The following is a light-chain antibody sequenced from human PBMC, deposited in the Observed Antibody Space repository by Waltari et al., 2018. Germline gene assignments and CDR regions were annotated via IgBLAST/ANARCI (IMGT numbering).Light chain of an antibody. Sequence: EIVLTQSPATLSLSPGDRAKLSCRASQTVDTYLAWYQHKPGQAPRLLIYAASTRATGIPARLSGSGSGTDFTLTISSLEPEDFAVYYCQQRYIWPQTFGQGTKLEIK. CDR1: QTVDTY. CDR3: QQRYIWPQT. V-gene: IGKV3-11*01. CDR2: AAS. J-gene: IGKJ2*01.